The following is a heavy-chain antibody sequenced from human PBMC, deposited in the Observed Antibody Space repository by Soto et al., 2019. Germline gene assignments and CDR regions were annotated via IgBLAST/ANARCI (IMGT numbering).Heavy chain of an antibody. CDR2: IIPMFGSA. J-gene: IGHJ5*02. Sequence: QVQLVQSGAEVKKPGSSVKVSCKASGGTFSNYAISWVRQAPGQGLEWMGGIIPMFGSANYAQKFQGRVTITADESTSTAYMELSSLRSEDTAVYYCASGGDIVLVPTDISWFDPWGQGTLVTVSS. V-gene: IGHV1-69*12. CDR3: ASGGDIVLVPTDISWFDP. CDR1: GGTFSNYA. D-gene: IGHD2-2*01.